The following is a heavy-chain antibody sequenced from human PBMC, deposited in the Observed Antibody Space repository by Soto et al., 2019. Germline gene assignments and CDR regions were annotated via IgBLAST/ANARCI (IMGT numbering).Heavy chain of an antibody. D-gene: IGHD3-9*01. V-gene: IGHV2-70*11. Sequence: ESGPTLVNPTQTLTLTCTFSGFSVSTSGMCVSWIRQPPGKALEWLARIDWDDDKYYSTSLKTRLTISKDTSKNQVVLTMTNMDPVDTATYYCARSSPTLNYYYGMDVWGQGTTVTVSS. CDR1: GFSVSTSGMC. CDR3: ARSSPTLNYYYGMDV. J-gene: IGHJ6*02. CDR2: IDWDDDK.